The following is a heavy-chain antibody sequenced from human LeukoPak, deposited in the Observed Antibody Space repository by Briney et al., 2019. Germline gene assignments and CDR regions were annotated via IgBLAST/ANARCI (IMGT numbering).Heavy chain of an antibody. J-gene: IGHJ4*02. CDR3: ATPLGYCSGGSCSDY. V-gene: IGHV1-2*02. CDR2: INPKSGGT. Sequence: ASVKVSCKASGYTFTGYYMHWVRQAPGQGLEWMGWINPKSGGTNYAQKFQGRVTMTRDTSISTAYLELSRLRSDDTAVYYCATPLGYCSGGSCSDYWGQGTLVTVSS. CDR1: GYTFTGYY. D-gene: IGHD2-15*01.